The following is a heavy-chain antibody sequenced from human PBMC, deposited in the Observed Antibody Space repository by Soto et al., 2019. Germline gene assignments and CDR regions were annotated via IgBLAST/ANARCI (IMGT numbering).Heavy chain of an antibody. D-gene: IGHD3-3*01. CDR3: ARDGTRVVGAILVGAFDI. Sequence: GSLRLSCAASGFTFSSYDMTWVRQAPGKGLEWVSYISSSSSTIYYADSVKGRFTISRDNAKNSLYLQMNSLRDEDTAVYYCARDGTRVVGAILVGAFDIWGQGTMVTVS. J-gene: IGHJ3*02. V-gene: IGHV3-48*02. CDR1: GFTFSSYD. CDR2: ISSSSSTI.